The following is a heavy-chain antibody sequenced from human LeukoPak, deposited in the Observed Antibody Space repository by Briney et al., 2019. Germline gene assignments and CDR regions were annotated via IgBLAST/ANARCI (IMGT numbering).Heavy chain of an antibody. V-gene: IGHV4-59*01. Sequence: SETLSLTCTVSGGSISSYYWSWIRQPPGKGLEWIGYIYYSGSTNYNPSLKSRATISVDTSKNQFSLKLSSVTAADTAVYYCVRGALYYYDSSGYPFDYWGQGTLVTVSS. J-gene: IGHJ4*02. CDR3: VRGALYYYDSSGYPFDY. CDR1: GGSISSYY. CDR2: IYYSGST. D-gene: IGHD3-22*01.